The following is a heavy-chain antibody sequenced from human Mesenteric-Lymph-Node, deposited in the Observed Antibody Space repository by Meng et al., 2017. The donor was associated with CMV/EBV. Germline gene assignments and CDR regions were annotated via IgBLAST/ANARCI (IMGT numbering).Heavy chain of an antibody. CDR1: GDSISNSTYY. CDR2: VHHSGTT. V-gene: IGHV4-39*01. CDR3: ARRGNYDSDYSEY. Sequence: QVELQDLGPGLVKPSATLSLSCIVSGDSISNSTYYWTWIRQPPGKGLEWIGSVHHSGTTYYNPSLKGRLTISVDTSANLFSLRLTTVTAADTATYYCARRGNYDSDYSEYWGQGTLVTVSS. D-gene: IGHD3-22*01. J-gene: IGHJ4*02.